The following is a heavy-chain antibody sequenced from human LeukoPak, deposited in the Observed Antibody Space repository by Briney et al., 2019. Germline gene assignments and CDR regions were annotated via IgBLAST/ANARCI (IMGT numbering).Heavy chain of an antibody. Sequence: GASVKVSCKASGYTFTGYYMHWVRQAPGQGLEWMGWINPNSGGTNYAQKFQGRVTMTRDTSISTAYMELSRLRSDDTAVYYCARGFSGDGTYYAFDYWGQGTLVTVSS. CDR2: INPNSGGT. CDR1: GYTFTGYY. CDR3: ARGFSGDGTYYAFDY. J-gene: IGHJ4*02. V-gene: IGHV1-2*02. D-gene: IGHD1-26*01.